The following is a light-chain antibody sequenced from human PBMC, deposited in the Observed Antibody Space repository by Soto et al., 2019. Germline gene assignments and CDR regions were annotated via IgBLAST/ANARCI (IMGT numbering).Light chain of an antibody. V-gene: IGKV1-5*03. CDR2: KAS. CDR1: QSISSW. J-gene: IGKJ1*01. Sequence: DIQLTQSPSFLSASVGDRVTITCRASQSISSWLAWYQQKPGKAPNLLIYKASSLESGVPSRFSGSGSGTEFTLTISSLQPDDFATYYCQQYNTYWTFGQGTKVDIK. CDR3: QQYNTYWT.